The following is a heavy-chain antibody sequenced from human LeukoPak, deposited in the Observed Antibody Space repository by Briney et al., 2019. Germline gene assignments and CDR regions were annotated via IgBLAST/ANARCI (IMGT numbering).Heavy chain of an antibody. J-gene: IGHJ4*02. CDR3: ARDQYDSGGSFLGNDY. Sequence: SQTLSLTCTVSGASITSGEFYCSWIRQSPGKGLEWIGYVAYTGSTNYNPSLRSRVTMSLDMSKNQFSLELSSVTAADTAIYYCARDQYDSGGSFLGNDYWGQGALVTVSS. V-gene: IGHV4-30-4*01. D-gene: IGHD3-22*01. CDR2: VAYTGST. CDR1: GASITSGEFY.